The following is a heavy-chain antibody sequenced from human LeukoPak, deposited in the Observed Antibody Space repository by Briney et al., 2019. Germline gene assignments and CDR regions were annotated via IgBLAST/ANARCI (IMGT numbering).Heavy chain of an antibody. J-gene: IGHJ3*01. Sequence: GESLRLSCAASGFTFSTYSMNWLRLAPGKGLEWVSSIGGTGTSIYYADSVKGRFTISRDIAKNSLYLQMNSLRAEDTAIYYCARELPGEAFDVWGQGTMVTVSS. D-gene: IGHD7-27*01. CDR1: GFTFSTYS. V-gene: IGHV3-21*01. CDR3: ARELPGEAFDV. CDR2: IGGTGTSI.